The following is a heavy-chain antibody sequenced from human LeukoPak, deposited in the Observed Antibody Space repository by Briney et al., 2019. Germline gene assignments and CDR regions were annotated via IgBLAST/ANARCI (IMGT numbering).Heavy chain of an antibody. D-gene: IGHD3-10*01. Sequence: SETLSLTCTVSGGSISRSRYYWGWIRQPPGKGLEWIGSIYYSGSTYYSPSLKSRVTTSVDTSKNQFSLKLSSVTAADTAVYYCARESHGSRSYDYYCYYMDVWGKGTTVTVSS. J-gene: IGHJ6*03. CDR1: GGSISRSRYY. CDR3: ARESHGSRSYDYYCYYMDV. V-gene: IGHV4-39*07. CDR2: IYYSGST.